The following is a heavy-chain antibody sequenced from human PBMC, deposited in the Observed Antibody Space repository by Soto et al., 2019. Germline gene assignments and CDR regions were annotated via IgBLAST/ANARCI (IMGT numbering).Heavy chain of an antibody. Sequence: EVQLVESGGGLVKPGGSLRLSCAASGFTFRSDNMTWFRQAPGKGLEWVSSISSSSSYSYYADSGNGRFTISRDNAKNSLYLQKNSLSAEDTAVYYCARETTVDSYGRAVWCHGTTVTVS. CDR3: ARETTVDSYGRAV. D-gene: IGHD4-17*01. CDR1: GFTFRSDN. V-gene: IGHV3-21*01. J-gene: IGHJ6*02. CDR2: ISSSSSYS.